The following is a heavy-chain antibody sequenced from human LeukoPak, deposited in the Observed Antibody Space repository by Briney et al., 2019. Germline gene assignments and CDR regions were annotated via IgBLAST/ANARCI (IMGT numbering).Heavy chain of an antibody. V-gene: IGHV3-23*01. CDR1: GFNFSNYA. J-gene: IGHJ4*02. Sequence: PGGSLRLSCAASGFNFSNYAMSWVRQAPGRGLDWVSFISGSGGTTYYADSVKGRFTISRDNSKNTLYLQMSSLRTEDTAVYYCVKGAYGEGNWGQGTLVTVSS. CDR3: VKGAYGEGN. CDR2: ISGSGGTT. D-gene: IGHD3-10*01.